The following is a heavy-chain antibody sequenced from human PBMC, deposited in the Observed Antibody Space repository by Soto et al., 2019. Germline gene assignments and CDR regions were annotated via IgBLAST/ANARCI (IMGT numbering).Heavy chain of an antibody. Sequence: GASVKVSCKASGGTFSSYTISWVRQAPGQGLEWMGRIIPILGIANYAQEFQGRVTITADKSTSTAYMELSSLRSEDTAVYYCARQLTVVVVAATLGDAFDIWGQGTMVTVSS. D-gene: IGHD2-15*01. CDR1: GGTFSSYT. CDR2: IIPILGIA. CDR3: ARQLTVVVVAATLGDAFDI. J-gene: IGHJ3*02. V-gene: IGHV1-69*02.